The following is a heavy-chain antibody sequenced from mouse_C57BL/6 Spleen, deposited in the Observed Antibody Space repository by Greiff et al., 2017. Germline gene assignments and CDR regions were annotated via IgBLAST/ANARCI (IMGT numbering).Heavy chain of an antibody. CDR3: TGFDGYYAMDY. J-gene: IGHJ4*01. Sequence: QVQLKQSGPGLVQPSQSLSITCTVSGFSLTSYGVHWVRQSPGKGLEWLGVIWSGGSSDYNAAFISRLCISKDNSKSQVFFKMNSLQADDTAMYYCTGFDGYYAMDYGGQGTSVTVSS. CDR2: IWSGGSS. V-gene: IGHV2-2*01. D-gene: IGHD2-3*01. CDR1: GFSLTSYG.